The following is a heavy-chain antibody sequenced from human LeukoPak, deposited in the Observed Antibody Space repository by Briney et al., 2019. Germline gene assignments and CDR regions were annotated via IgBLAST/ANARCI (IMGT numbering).Heavy chain of an antibody. CDR1: GXSFTSYC. CDR2: IDPSDSYT. Sequence: GESLKISFKGSGXSFTSYCISWVRQMPGKGLEWMGRIDPSDSYTNYSPSFQGHVTISADKSISTAYLQWSSLKASDTAMYYCARGMDYFDYWGQGTLVTVSS. V-gene: IGHV5-10-1*01. CDR3: ARGMDYFDY. J-gene: IGHJ4*02.